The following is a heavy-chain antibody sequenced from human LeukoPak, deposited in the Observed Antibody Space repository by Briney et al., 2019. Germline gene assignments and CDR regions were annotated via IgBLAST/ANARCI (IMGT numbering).Heavy chain of an antibody. D-gene: IGHD5-12*01. Sequence: GASVKVSCKASGYTFTSYYMHWVRQAPGQGLEWMGIINPSGGSTSYAQKFQGRVTMTRNTSISTAYMELSSLRSEDTAVYYCARGRGGYEQHFDYWGQGTLVTVSS. V-gene: IGHV1-46*01. CDR2: INPSGGST. CDR3: ARGRGGYEQHFDY. J-gene: IGHJ4*02. CDR1: GYTFTSYY.